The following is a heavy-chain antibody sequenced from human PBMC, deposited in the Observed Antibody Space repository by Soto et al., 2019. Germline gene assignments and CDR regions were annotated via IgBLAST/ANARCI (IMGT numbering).Heavy chain of an antibody. J-gene: IGHJ5*02. CDR3: ASNKRLRNWNWFDP. CDR2: IYTSGST. D-gene: IGHD1-1*01. V-gene: IGHV4-4*07. Sequence: SETLCLTYTASGGSISSYYWSWIRQPAGKGLEWIGRIYTSGSTNYNPSLKSRVTMSVDTSKNQFSLKLSSVTAADTAVYYCASNKRLRNWNWFDPWGQGTLVTVSS. CDR1: GGSISSYY.